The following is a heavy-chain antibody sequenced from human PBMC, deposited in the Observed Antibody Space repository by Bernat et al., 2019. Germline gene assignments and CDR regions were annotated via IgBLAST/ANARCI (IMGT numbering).Heavy chain of an antibody. J-gene: IGHJ4*02. CDR1: GGSISSYY. V-gene: IGHV4-59*01. CDR3: AREIAVAGNFDY. D-gene: IGHD6-19*01. CDR2: IYYSGST. Sequence: QVQLQESGPGLVKPSETLSLTCTVSGGSISSYYWSWIRQPPGKGLEWIGYIYYSGSTNYNPSLKSRVTISVDTSKNQFSLKLSSVTAADTAVYYCAREIAVAGNFDYWGQGTLVTVSS.